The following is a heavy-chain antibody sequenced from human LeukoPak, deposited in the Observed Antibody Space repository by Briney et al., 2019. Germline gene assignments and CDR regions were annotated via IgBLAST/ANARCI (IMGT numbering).Heavy chain of an antibody. D-gene: IGHD3-22*01. V-gene: IGHV1-24*01. J-gene: IGHJ5*02. CDR2: FDPEDGET. CDR3: ATYPTYYYDSSGYSVWFDP. Sequence: GASVTVSCKVSGYTLTELSMHWVRQAPGKGLEWMGGFDPEDGETIYAQKFQGRVTMTEDTSTDTAYMELSSLRSEDTAVYYCATYPTYYYDSSGYSVWFDPWGQGTLVTVSS. CDR1: GYTLTELS.